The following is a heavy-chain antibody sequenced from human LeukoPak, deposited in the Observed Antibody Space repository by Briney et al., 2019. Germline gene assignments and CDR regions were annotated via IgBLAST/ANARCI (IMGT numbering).Heavy chain of an antibody. CDR2: ISSSSSYI. Sequence: GGSLRLSCAASGFTFSSYSMNWVRQAPGKGLEWVSSISSSSSYIYYADSVKGRFNISRDNAKNSLYLQMNSLRAEDTAVYYCARGTSKSSGHNPYYWGQGTLVTVPS. D-gene: IGHD3-22*01. CDR3: ARGTSKSSGHNPYY. J-gene: IGHJ4*02. CDR1: GFTFSSYS. V-gene: IGHV3-21*01.